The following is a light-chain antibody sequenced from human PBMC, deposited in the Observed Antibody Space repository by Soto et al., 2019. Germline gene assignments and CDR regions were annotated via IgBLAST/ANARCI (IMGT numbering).Light chain of an antibody. V-gene: IGLV2-11*01. Sequence: QSALTQPRSVSGSPGQSITISCTGTSGDVGSYNFVSWYQQHPGKAPKLMIYDVSKRPSGVPDRFSGSKSGNTASLTISGLQAEDEADYYCCSYAGSYTWVFGPGTKVTVL. J-gene: IGLJ1*01. CDR3: CSYAGSYTWV. CDR1: SGDVGSYNF. CDR2: DVS.